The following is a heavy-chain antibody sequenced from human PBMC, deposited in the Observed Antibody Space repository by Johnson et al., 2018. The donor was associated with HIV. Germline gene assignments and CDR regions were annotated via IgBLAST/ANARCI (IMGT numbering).Heavy chain of an antibody. J-gene: IGHJ3*02. D-gene: IGHD3-10*01. CDR2: ISYDGRNK. V-gene: IGHV3-30*04. CDR3: AREGKDAFDI. CDR1: GFTFSSYA. Sequence: VQLVESGGGLVQPGGSLRLSCAASGFTFSSYAMHWVRQAPGKGLEWVALISYDGRNKYYTDSVKGRFTISRDNSKNTLSLQMDSLRPEDTAVYYCAREGKDAFDIWGQGTMVIVSS.